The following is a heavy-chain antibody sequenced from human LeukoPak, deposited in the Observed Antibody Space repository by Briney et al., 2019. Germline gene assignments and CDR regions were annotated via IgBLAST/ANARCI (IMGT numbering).Heavy chain of an antibody. D-gene: IGHD1-26*01. CDR1: IGSITTSSYY. CDR2: IYYSGTP. Sequence: SETLSLTCTISIGSITTSSYYWGWIRQPPGKGLEWIGSIYYSGTPYYNPSLKSRVTISVDTSKNQFSLKLSSVTAADTAVYYCASPGSGSFDNFNYWGQGTLATVSS. V-gene: IGHV4-39*01. CDR3: ASPGSGSFDNFNY. J-gene: IGHJ4*02.